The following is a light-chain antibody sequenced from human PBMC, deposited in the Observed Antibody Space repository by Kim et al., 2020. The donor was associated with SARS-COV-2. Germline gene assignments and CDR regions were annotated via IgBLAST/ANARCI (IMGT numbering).Light chain of an antibody. J-gene: IGLJ1*01. CDR3: QAWDSSTGV. CDR2: QDS. CDR1: KLGDKY. Sequence: SYELTQPPSVSVSPGQTASITCSGDKLGDKYPCWYQQKPGQSPVLVIYQDSKRPSGIPERFSGPNSGNTATLTISGTQALDEADYYCQAWDSSTGVFGTG. V-gene: IGLV3-1*01.